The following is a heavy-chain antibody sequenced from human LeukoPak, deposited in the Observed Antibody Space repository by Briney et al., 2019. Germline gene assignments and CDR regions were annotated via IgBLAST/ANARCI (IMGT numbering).Heavy chain of an antibody. CDR3: ARAWSSSDWYFDL. D-gene: IGHD6-6*01. J-gene: IGHJ2*01. Sequence: GASVKVSCRASGGTFSSYAISWVRQAPGQGPEWMGRIIPIFGTANYAQKFQGRVTITTDESTSTASMELSSLRSEDTAVYYCARAWSSSDWYFDLWGRGTLVTVSS. CDR1: GGTFSSYA. V-gene: IGHV1-69*05. CDR2: IIPIFGTA.